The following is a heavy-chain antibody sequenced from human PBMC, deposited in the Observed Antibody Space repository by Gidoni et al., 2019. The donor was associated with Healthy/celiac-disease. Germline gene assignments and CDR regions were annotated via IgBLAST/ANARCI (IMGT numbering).Heavy chain of an antibody. CDR3: ARGGDIVVVPAAITGCAFDI. V-gene: IGHV4-34*01. CDR1: GGSFSGYY. D-gene: IGHD2-2*02. Sequence: QVQLQQWGAGLLKPSETLSLTCAVYGGSFSGYYWSWIRQPPGKGLEWIGEINHSGSTNYNPSLKSRVTISVDTSKNQFSLKLSSVTAADTAVYYCARGGDIVVVPAAITGCAFDIWGQGTMVTVSS. J-gene: IGHJ3*02. CDR2: INHSGST.